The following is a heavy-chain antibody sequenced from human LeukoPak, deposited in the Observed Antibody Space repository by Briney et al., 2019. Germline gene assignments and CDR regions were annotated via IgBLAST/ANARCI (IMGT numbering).Heavy chain of an antibody. V-gene: IGHV3-7*01. Sequence: GGSLRLSCAASGFTFSSYAMHWVRQAPGKGLEWVANIKQDGSEKYYVDSVKGRFTISRDNAKNSLYLQMNSLRAEDTAVYYCARVGGDIVVVPAAIVDYWGQGTLVTVSS. CDR1: GFTFSSYA. CDR3: ARVGGDIVVVPAAIVDY. CDR2: IKQDGSEK. J-gene: IGHJ4*02. D-gene: IGHD2-2*01.